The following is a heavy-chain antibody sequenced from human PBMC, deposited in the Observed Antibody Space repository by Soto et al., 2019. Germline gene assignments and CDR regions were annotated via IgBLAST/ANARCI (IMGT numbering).Heavy chain of an antibody. Sequence: GASVNVSCKASGYTFTSYYMHWVRQAPGQGLEWMGIINPSGGSTSYAQKFQGRVTMTRDTSTSTVYMELSSLRSEDTAVYYCARVLGIAVAGTEFDYWGQGTLVTVSS. D-gene: IGHD6-19*01. CDR1: GYTFTSYY. J-gene: IGHJ4*02. V-gene: IGHV1-46*03. CDR3: ARVLGIAVAGTEFDY. CDR2: INPSGGST.